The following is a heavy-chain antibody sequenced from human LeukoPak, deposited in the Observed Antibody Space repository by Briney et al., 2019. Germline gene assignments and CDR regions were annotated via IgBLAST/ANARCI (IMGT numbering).Heavy chain of an antibody. J-gene: IGHJ2*01. Sequence: SETLSLTCTVSSGSISTYYWSWIRQPPGKGLEWIGYIHYTGSTNYNPSLKSRVSISIDTSKNQFSLKLSSVTAADTAVYYCARQELGYFDLWGRGTLVTVSS. CDR1: SGSISTYY. D-gene: IGHD1-7*01. V-gene: IGHV4-59*08. CDR3: ARQELGYFDL. CDR2: IHYTGST.